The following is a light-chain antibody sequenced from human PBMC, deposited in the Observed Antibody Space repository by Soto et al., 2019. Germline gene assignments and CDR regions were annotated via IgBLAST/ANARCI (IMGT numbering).Light chain of an antibody. Sequence: QSALTQPPSASGSPGQSVTISCTGTSSDVGGYNFVSWYQQHPGKVPKLMIYDVTKRPSGVPDRFSGSKSGNTASLTVSGLQAEDEADYYCSSYAGSNTFVFGTGTKLTVL. V-gene: IGLV2-8*01. CDR2: DVT. CDR1: SSDVGGYNF. CDR3: SSYAGSNTFV. J-gene: IGLJ1*01.